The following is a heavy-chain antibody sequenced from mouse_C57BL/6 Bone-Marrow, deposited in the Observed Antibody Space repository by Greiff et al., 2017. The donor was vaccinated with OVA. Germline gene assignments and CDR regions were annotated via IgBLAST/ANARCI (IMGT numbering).Heavy chain of an antibody. J-gene: IGHJ4*01. V-gene: IGHV1-81*01. Sequence: VQLQQSGAELARPGASVKLSCKASGYTFTSYGISWVKQRTGQGLEWIGEIYPRSGNTYYNEKFKGKATLTADKSSSTAYMELRSLTSEDSSVYFCARWGSTWAMDYWGQGTSVTVSS. CDR2: IYPRSGNT. D-gene: IGHD3-1*01. CDR3: ARWGSTWAMDY. CDR1: GYTFTSYG.